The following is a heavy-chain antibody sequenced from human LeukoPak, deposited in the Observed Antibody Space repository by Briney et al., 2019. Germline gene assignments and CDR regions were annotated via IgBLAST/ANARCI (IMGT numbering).Heavy chain of an antibody. V-gene: IGHV1-46*01. J-gene: IGHJ4*02. CDR3: ARDESIAARPHFFDY. CDR2: INPSGGST. Sequence: ASVKVSCKASGYTFTSYYVHWVRQAPGQGLEWMGIINPSGGSTSYAQKFQGRVTMTRDTSTSTVYMELSSLRSEDTAVYYCARDESIAARPHFFDYWGQGTLVTVSS. D-gene: IGHD6-6*01. CDR1: GYTFTSYY.